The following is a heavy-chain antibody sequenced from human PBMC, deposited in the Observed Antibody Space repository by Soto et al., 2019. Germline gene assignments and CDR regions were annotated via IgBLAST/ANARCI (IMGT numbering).Heavy chain of an antibody. CDR3: ATARGQSYCDAMDV. CDR2: ISGSGENT. Sequence: EVQLLESGGGLVQPGGSLRLSCAASGFTFSNYAMSWVRQAPGKGLEWVSPISGSGENTYYADSVKGRFTISRDNSKNTLYLQIKNLKAEETAVYYCATARGQSYCDAMDVWGQGTTVIVSS. CDR1: GFTFSNYA. J-gene: IGHJ6*02. V-gene: IGHV3-23*01.